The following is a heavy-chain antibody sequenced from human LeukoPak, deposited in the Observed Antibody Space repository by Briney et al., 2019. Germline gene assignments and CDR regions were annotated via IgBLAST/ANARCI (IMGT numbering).Heavy chain of an antibody. CDR1: GGSISSYY. J-gene: IGHJ4*02. CDR2: IYYRAST. CDR3: ATANLYSDAFDY. V-gene: IGHV4-59*01. D-gene: IGHD2-8*01. Sequence: PSETLSLTXTVSGGSISSYYWSWIRQPPGKGLGWSGYIYYRASTNYNPSLKSRVTISVDTSKNQFSLKLSSVTAADTAVYYCATANLYSDAFDYWGQGTLVTVSS.